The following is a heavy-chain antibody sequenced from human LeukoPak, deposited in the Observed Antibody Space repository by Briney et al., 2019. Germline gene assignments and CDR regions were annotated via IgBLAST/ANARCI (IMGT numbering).Heavy chain of an antibody. J-gene: IGHJ4*02. CDR2: INPSGGSA. D-gene: IGHD6-19*01. Sequence: ASVKVSCKASGYTFTSYYIHWVRQAPGQGLEWMGIINPSGGSASYAQKFQGRVTMTRDTSTSTVYMELSSLRSEDTAVYYCARDSGWWMFDYWGQGTLVTVSS. CDR1: GYTFTSYY. V-gene: IGHV1-46*01. CDR3: ARDSGWWMFDY.